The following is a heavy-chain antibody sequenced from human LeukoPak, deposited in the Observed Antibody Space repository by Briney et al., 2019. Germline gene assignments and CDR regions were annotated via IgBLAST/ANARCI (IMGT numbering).Heavy chain of an antibody. Sequence: SETLSLTCIVSGDSISRGSHYWSWIRQPAGKGLEWIGRVYTTGSTDYNPSLKRRVSISVDTSRNQFSLRVNSVTAADTAVYYCARRIAAAGFDYWGQGTLVTVSS. CDR2: VYTTGST. J-gene: IGHJ4*02. CDR1: GDSISRGSHY. D-gene: IGHD6-13*01. V-gene: IGHV4-61*02. CDR3: ARRIAAAGFDY.